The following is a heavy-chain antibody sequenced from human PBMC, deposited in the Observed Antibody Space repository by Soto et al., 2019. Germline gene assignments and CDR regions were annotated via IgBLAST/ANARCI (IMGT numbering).Heavy chain of an antibody. V-gene: IGHV3-11*06. Sequence: QVQLVESGGDLVKPGGSLRLSCAASGFTFSDYYMSWIRQAPGKGLEWVSYISSSSSYTNYADSVKGRFTISRDNAKNSLYLQMNSLRAEDTAVYYCARAGAAADHFDYWGQGTLVTVSS. J-gene: IGHJ4*02. D-gene: IGHD6-13*01. CDR1: GFTFSDYY. CDR2: ISSSSSYT. CDR3: ARAGAAADHFDY.